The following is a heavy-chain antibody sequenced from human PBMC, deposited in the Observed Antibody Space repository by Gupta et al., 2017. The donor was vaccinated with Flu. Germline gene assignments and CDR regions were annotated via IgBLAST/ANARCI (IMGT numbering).Heavy chain of an antibody. Sequence: EVQLVESGGGLVKPGGSLRLSCAASGFTFYNAWMYWVRKAPGKGLEWVGRIKIKAHGGTTDYNAPVEGRFSISRDDSKNMLYLQMDSLRTEDSAVYYCTTDAAAQPYYFVDWGQGTLVTVSS. CDR3: TTDAAAQPYYFVD. J-gene: IGHJ4*02. D-gene: IGHD6-25*01. V-gene: IGHV3-15*01. CDR1: GFTFYNAW. CDR2: IKIKAHGGTT.